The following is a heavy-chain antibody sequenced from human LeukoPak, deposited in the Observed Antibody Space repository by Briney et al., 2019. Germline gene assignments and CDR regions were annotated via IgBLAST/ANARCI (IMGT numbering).Heavy chain of an antibody. CDR1: GYSISSGYY. Sequence: SETLSLTCAVSGYSISSGYYWGWIRQPPGKGLEWIGSIYHSGSTYYNPSLKSRVTISVDTSKNQFSLKLSSVTAADTAVYYCGRGGYYDSSGYYYEDWYFDLWGRGTLVTVSS. D-gene: IGHD3-22*01. V-gene: IGHV4-38-2*01. CDR3: GRGGYYDSSGYYYEDWYFDL. CDR2: IYHSGST. J-gene: IGHJ2*01.